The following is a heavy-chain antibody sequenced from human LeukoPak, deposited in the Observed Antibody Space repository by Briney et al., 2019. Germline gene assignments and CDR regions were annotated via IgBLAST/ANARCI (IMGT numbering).Heavy chain of an antibody. CDR1: GFTFSSYG. CDR3: ARSNGAVAGPYYFDY. V-gene: IGHV3-30*03. Sequence: GGSLRLSCAASGFTFSSYGMHWVRQAPGKGLEWVAVISYDGSNKYYADSVKGRFTISRDNSKNTLYLQMNSLRAEDTAVYYCARSNGAVAGPYYFDYWGQGTLVTVSS. CDR2: ISYDGSNK. D-gene: IGHD6-19*01. J-gene: IGHJ4*02.